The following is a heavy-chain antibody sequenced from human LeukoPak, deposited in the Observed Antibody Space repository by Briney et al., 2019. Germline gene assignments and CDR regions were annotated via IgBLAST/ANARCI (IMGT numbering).Heavy chain of an antibody. CDR2: INQDGSEK. CDR1: GFTFSSYS. Sequence: GGSLRLSCAASGFTFSSYSMNWVRQAPGRGLEWVANINQDGSEKHFLGSVKGRFTISRDNAKNSLYLQMNSLRAEDTAVYFCARCRGDCNTPQYFFEYWGQGSLVTVSS. J-gene: IGHJ4*02. V-gene: IGHV3-7*01. CDR3: ARCRGDCNTPQYFFEY. D-gene: IGHD2/OR15-2a*01.